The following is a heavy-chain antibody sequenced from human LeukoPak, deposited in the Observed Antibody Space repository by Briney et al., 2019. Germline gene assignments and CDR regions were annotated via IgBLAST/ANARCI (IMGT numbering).Heavy chain of an antibody. CDR2: IYPGDSDT. V-gene: IGHV5-51*01. D-gene: IGHD2-2*01. Sequence: GGSLKISCKGSGYSFTSYWIGCVRQMPWKGLEWMGIIYPGDSDTRYSPSFQGQVTISADKSISTAYLQWSSLKASDTAMYYCARVVPAATSIDYWGQGTLVTVSS. J-gene: IGHJ4*02. CDR1: GYSFTSYW. CDR3: ARVVPAATSIDY.